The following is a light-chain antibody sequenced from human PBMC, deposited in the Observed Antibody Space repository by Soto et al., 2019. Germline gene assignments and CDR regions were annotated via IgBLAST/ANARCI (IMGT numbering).Light chain of an antibody. Sequence: DIPLTQSPSFLSASVGDSVTITCRASRGIRFYLAWYQQKPGKAPNLLICAASTLQSGVPSRFSGSGSGTEFTLTISSLQPDDFATYYCQQADSYPLTFGGGTKVEIK. CDR2: AAS. J-gene: IGKJ4*01. CDR1: RGIRFY. V-gene: IGKV1-9*01. CDR3: QQADSYPLT.